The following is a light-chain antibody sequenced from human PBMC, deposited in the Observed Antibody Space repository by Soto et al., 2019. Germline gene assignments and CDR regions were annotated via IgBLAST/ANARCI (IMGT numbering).Light chain of an antibody. CDR2: AAS. Sequence: DIQMIQSPSSLFSSLGDRVAITCGASQGISDYLAWHQQKPGKVPKLLIYAASTFQSGVPSRFSGTESGTDFTLTIHSLQTEDFATYYCQQANSFLPLTFGGGTKVDI. J-gene: IGKJ4*01. CDR3: QQANSFLPLT. CDR1: QGISDY. V-gene: IGKV1-12*01.